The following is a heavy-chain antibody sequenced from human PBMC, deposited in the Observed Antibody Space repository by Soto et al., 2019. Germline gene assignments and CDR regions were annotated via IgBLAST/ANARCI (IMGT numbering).Heavy chain of an antibody. V-gene: IGHV3-7*01. CDR2: IKRDGSEK. CDR3: ARDNGYFASSIWFDP. J-gene: IGHJ5*02. CDR1: GFTFSSYW. D-gene: IGHD3-9*01. Sequence: GGSLRLSCEASGFTFSSYWMSWVRQAPGKGLEWVADIKRDGSEKSYADSLKGRFTISRDNAKNSLYLQMNSLRAEDTAVYYCARDNGYFASSIWFDPWGQGTLVTVS.